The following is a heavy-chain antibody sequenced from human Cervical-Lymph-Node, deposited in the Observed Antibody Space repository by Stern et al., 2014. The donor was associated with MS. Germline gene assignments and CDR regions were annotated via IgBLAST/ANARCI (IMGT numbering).Heavy chain of an antibody. CDR3: AKDISSGRWEAQYYYGMDV. V-gene: IGHV3-9*01. D-gene: IGHD6-19*01. CDR2: ISWHSGSM. J-gene: IGHJ6*02. Sequence: EVQLLESGGGLVQPGRAVSLSCAGSRFNFDDYAMHCVRQAPGGGLEWVSSISWHSGSMEYADSEKGRFTITRDNAKNSLYLQMDSLRVEDTAIYYCAKDISSGRWEAQYYYGMDVWGQGTTVTVSS. CDR1: RFNFDDYA.